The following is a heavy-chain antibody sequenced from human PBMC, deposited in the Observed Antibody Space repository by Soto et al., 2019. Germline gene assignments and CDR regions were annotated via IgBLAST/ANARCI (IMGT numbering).Heavy chain of an antibody. J-gene: IGHJ3*02. CDR2: IYTSGRT. D-gene: IGHD5-18*01. Sequence: QVQLQESGPGLVKPSETLSLTCTVSGGSISSYYWSWIRRPAGKGLEWIGRIYTSGRTNYNPSLKSRVTMSVDTYKNQFSLKLSSVTAADTAVYYCARDAKAMVIGNAFDIWGQGTMVTVSS. CDR1: GGSISSYY. V-gene: IGHV4-4*07. CDR3: ARDAKAMVIGNAFDI.